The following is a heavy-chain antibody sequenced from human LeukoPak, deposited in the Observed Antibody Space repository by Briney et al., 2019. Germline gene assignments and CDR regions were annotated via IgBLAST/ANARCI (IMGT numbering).Heavy chain of an antibody. Sequence: SETLSLTCTVSGGSISSYYWSWIRQPPGKGLEWIGYIYYSGSTKYNPSLKSRVTISVDTSKNQFSLKLSSVTAADTAVYYCARVPGGGTAANWGQGTMVTVSS. V-gene: IGHV4-59*01. D-gene: IGHD1-7*01. J-gene: IGHJ3*01. CDR1: GGSISSYY. CDR3: ARVPGGGTAAN. CDR2: IYYSGST.